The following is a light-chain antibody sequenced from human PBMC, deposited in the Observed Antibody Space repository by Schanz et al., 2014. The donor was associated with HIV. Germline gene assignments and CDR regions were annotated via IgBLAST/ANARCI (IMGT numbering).Light chain of an antibody. CDR3: CTFAGTIWV. CDR2: DNN. CDR1: ALNIGHNS. J-gene: IGLJ3*02. Sequence: QSVLTQPPSVSAAPGQRVTISCSGSALNIGHNSVSWYQQLPGTAPKLLIYDNNKRPSGIPDRFSGSKSGVTASLTISGRQAEEGADYYCCTFAGTIWVFGGGTKRTVL. V-gene: IGLV1-51*01.